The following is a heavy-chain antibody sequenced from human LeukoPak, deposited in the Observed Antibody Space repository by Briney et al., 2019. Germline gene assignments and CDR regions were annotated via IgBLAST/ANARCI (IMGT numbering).Heavy chain of an antibody. D-gene: IGHD3-3*01. Sequence: GASVKVSCKASGYTFTSYGISWVRQAPGQGLEWMGWISAYNGNTNYAQKLQGRVTMTTDTSTSTAYMELRSLRSDDTAVYYCARDSGITIFGVVTRPENMDVWGKGTTVTVSS. V-gene: IGHV1-18*01. J-gene: IGHJ6*03. CDR1: GYTFTSYG. CDR2: ISAYNGNT. CDR3: ARDSGITIFGVVTRPENMDV.